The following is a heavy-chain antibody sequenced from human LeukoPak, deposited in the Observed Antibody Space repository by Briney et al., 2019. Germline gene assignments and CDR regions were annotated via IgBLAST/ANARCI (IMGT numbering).Heavy chain of an antibody. CDR2: IKQDGSEK. D-gene: IGHD3-16*01. Sequence: GGSLRLSCAASGLTFSNYWMDWVRQAPGKGLEWVANIKQDGSEKNYVDSVKGRFIISRDNAKNSLYLQMNTLRVDDTAVYYCARDGFGTGSNWGQGTLVTVSS. J-gene: IGHJ4*02. CDR3: ARDGFGTGSN. V-gene: IGHV3-7*03. CDR1: GLTFSNYW.